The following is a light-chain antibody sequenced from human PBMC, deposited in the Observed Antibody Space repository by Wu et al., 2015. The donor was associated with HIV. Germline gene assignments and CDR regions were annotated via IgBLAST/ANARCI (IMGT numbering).Light chain of an antibody. CDR2: GAS. CDR3: HHYGRSPWT. CDR1: QSVSTNY. J-gene: IGKJ1*01. Sequence: EIVLTQSPGTLSLSPGERATLSCRASQSVSTNYLAWYQQKPGQAPRLLIYGASSRATGIPDRFSGSGSGTDFTLAISRLEPEDFAVYYCHHYGRSPWTFGQGTKVDIK. V-gene: IGKV3-20*01.